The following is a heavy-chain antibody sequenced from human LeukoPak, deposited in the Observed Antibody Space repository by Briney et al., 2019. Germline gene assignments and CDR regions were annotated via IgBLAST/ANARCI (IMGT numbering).Heavy chain of an antibody. J-gene: IGHJ4*02. CDR3: ARDPSLGYGDYYFDY. D-gene: IGHD4-17*01. Sequence: SETLSLTCAVYGGSFSGYYWSWIRQPPGKGLEWIGYIYYSGSTNYNPSLKSRVTISVDTSKNQFSLKLSSVTAADTAVYYCARDPSLGYGDYYFDYWGQGTLVTVSS. V-gene: IGHV4-59*01. CDR1: GGSFSGYY. CDR2: IYYSGST.